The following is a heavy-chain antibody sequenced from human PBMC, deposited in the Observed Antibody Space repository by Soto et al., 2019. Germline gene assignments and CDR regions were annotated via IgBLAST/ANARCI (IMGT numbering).Heavy chain of an antibody. CDR1: GYTFTNHG. CDR3: ARGSKDSYPGSRIFDF. Sequence: ASVNVSCKASGYTFTNHGITWVRRAPGQGLEWMGWISAYNGDTNYAQKFQGRVTMTTDTSTSTAYMELRSLTSDDSAVYYCARGSKDSYPGSRIFDFWGRGTLVTVSS. D-gene: IGHD3-10*01. CDR2: ISAYNGDT. J-gene: IGHJ4*02. V-gene: IGHV1-18*04.